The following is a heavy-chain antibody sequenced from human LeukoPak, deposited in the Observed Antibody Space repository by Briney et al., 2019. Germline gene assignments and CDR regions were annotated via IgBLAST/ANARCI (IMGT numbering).Heavy chain of an antibody. D-gene: IGHD2-2*01. CDR2: IIPIFGTA. CDR1: GGTFSSHA. CDR3: ARAVTCSSTSCPWDYYYMDV. J-gene: IGHJ6*03. Sequence: SVKVSCKASGGTFSSHAISSVRQAPGQGLEWMGRIIPIFGTANYAQKFQGRVTITTDESTSTAYMELSSLRSEDTAVYYCARAVTCSSTSCPWDYYYMDVWGKGTTVTVSS. V-gene: IGHV1-69*05.